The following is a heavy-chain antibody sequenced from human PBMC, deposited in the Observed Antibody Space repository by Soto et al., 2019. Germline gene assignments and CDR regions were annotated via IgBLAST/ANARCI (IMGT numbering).Heavy chain of an antibody. V-gene: IGHV3-48*02. J-gene: IGHJ5*02. CDR1: GFTFSSYS. Sequence: EVQLVESGGNLVQPGGSLRLSCAASGFTFSSYSMNWVHQAPGKGLEWVSHISSRISTIYYADSVKGRFTISRDNAKNSLYLQMNSLRDEDTAVYYCAREYDILTGYYDVGWFDPWGQGTLVTVSS. D-gene: IGHD3-9*01. CDR2: ISSRISTI. CDR3: AREYDILTGYYDVGWFDP.